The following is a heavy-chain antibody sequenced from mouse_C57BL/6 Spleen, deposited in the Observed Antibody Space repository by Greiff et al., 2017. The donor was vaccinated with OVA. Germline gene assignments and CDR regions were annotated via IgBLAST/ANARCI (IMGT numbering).Heavy chain of an antibody. CDR2: IWSGGST. D-gene: IGHD2-1*01. J-gene: IGHJ4*01. V-gene: IGHV2-4*01. CDR3: AKNKGIYYGNYVYAMDY. CDR1: GFSLTSYG. Sequence: VQLQESGPGLVQPSQSLSITCTVSGFSLTSYGVHWVRQPPGKGLEWLGVIWSGGSTDYNAAFISRLSISKDDSKSHVFFKMNSLQSDDTAIYYCAKNKGIYYGNYVYAMDYWGQGTSVTVSS.